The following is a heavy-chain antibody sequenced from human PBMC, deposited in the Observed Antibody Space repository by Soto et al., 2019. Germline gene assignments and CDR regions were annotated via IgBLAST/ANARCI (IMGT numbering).Heavy chain of an antibody. CDR2: ISYDGSNK. J-gene: IGHJ5*02. CDR3: SKDPYRFGYCSGGSCHDISFDA. Sequence: GGSLRLSCAASGFTFSSYGMHWVRQAPGKGLEWVAVISYDGSNKYYADSVKGRFTISRDNSKNTLYLQMNSLRAEATAVYYCSKDPYRFGYCSGGSCHDISFDAWGQGTLVTVSS. D-gene: IGHD2-15*01. V-gene: IGHV3-30*18. CDR1: GFTFSSYG.